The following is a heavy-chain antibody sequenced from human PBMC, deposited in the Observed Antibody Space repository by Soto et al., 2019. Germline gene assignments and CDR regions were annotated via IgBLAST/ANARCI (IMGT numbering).Heavy chain of an antibody. Sequence: AAVKVSCKVSGYTLTELSMHWVRQAPGKGLEWMGGFDPEDGETIYAQKFQGRVTMTEDTSTDTAYMELSSLRSEDTAVYYCATSRDCGGDCYPNAFDIWGQGTMVTVSS. CDR3: ATSRDCGGDCYPNAFDI. CDR2: FDPEDGET. CDR1: GYTLTELS. J-gene: IGHJ3*02. V-gene: IGHV1-24*01. D-gene: IGHD2-21*02.